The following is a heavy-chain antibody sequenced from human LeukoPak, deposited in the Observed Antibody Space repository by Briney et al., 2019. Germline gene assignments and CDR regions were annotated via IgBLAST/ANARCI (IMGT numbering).Heavy chain of an antibody. D-gene: IGHD1-26*01. CDR1: GFTFSSYW. CDR2: IKQDGSEK. V-gene: IGHV3-7*03. Sequence: GGSLRLSCAASGFTFSSYWMTWVRQAPGKGLEWVANIKQDGSEKNYVDSVKSRFTISRDNAKNSLYLQMNSLRAEDTALYYCAKDSGSGSYLDYWGQGTLVTVSS. J-gene: IGHJ4*02. CDR3: AKDSGSGSYLDY.